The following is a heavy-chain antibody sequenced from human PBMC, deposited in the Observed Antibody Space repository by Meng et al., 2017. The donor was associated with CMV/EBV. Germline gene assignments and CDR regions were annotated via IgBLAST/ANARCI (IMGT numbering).Heavy chain of an antibody. D-gene: IGHD3-9*01. V-gene: IGHV1-18*01. Sequence: ASVKVSCKASGYTFTSYGISWVRQAPGQGLEWMGWISAYNGNTNYAQKLQGRVTMTTDTSTSTAYMELRSLRSDDTAVYYCARGTEHSFDWLTHPRGPDNGLDVWGQGTTVTVSS. CDR3: ARGTEHSFDWLTHPRGPDNGLDV. J-gene: IGHJ6*02. CDR2: ISAYNGNT. CDR1: GYTFTSYG.